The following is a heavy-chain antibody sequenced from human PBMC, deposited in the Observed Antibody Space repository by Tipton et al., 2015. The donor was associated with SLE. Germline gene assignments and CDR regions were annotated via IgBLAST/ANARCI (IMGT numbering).Heavy chain of an antibody. CDR2: IYHSGST. V-gene: IGHV4-4*02. CDR1: GGSISSSNW. D-gene: IGHD3-3*01. Sequence: TLSLICAVSGGSISSSNWWSWVRQPPGKGLEWIGEIYHSGSTNYNPSLKSRVTISVDTSKNQFSLKLTSVTAADTAVYYCARYDFWSGSFDYWGQGTLVTVSS. J-gene: IGHJ4*02. CDR3: ARYDFWSGSFDY.